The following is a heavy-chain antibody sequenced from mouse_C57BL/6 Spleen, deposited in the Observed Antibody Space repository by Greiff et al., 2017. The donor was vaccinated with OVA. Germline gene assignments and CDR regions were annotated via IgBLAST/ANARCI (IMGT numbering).Heavy chain of an antibody. CDR1: GYTFTRYW. D-gene: IGHD2-12*01. J-gene: IGHJ3*01. V-gene: IGHV1-72*01. CDR2: IDPNRGGT. Sequence: VQLQQPGAELVKPGASVKLSCKASGYTFTRYWMHWVKQRPGRGLEWDGRIDPNRGGTKYNEKFKSKATPTVDKPSSTGYMQLSSVTSEDSAVYYCERLEDSRSWFAYWGQGTLVTVSA. CDR3: ERLEDSRSWFAY.